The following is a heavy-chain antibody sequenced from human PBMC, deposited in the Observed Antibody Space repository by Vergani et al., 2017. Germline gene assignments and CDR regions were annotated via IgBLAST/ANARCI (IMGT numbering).Heavy chain of an antibody. V-gene: IGHV3-30*04. J-gene: IGHJ4*02. Sequence: VQLLESGGGLVQPGGSLRLSCAASGFTFSSYAMHWVRQAPGKGLEWVAVISYDGSNKYYADSVKGRFTISRDNSKNTLYLQMNSLRAEDTAVYYCLTYDSSGYYVYWGQGTLVTVSS. D-gene: IGHD3-22*01. CDR2: ISYDGSNK. CDR1: GFTFSSYA. CDR3: LTYDSSGYYVY.